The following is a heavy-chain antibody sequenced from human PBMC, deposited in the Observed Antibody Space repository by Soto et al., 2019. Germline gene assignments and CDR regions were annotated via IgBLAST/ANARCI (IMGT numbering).Heavy chain of an antibody. CDR1: GGSMSSSNL. Sequence: PSETLSLTCTVSGGSMSSSNLWNWVRQSPGKGLEWIGEAHHSGRTNYNPSLKSRVTISVDRSKNQFSLKLSSVTAADTAVYYCARVPDYWGQGTLVTVSS. V-gene: IGHV4-4*02. CDR3: ARVPDY. CDR2: AHHSGRT. J-gene: IGHJ4*02.